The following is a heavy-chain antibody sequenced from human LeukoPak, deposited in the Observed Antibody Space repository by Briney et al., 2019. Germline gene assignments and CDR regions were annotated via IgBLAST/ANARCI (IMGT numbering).Heavy chain of an antibody. J-gene: IGHJ3*02. V-gene: IGHV4-30-4*01. CDR2: IYDSGST. CDR1: GASIRSGDYY. Sequence: SQTLSLTYTVSGASIRSGDYYWSWIRQPPGKGLEWIGYIYDSGSTYYNPSLKSRITISVDTSENRLSLKLSSVTATDTAVYYCARDCSGGSCYGAFDIWGQGTMVTVSS. CDR3: ARDCSGGSCYGAFDI. D-gene: IGHD2-15*01.